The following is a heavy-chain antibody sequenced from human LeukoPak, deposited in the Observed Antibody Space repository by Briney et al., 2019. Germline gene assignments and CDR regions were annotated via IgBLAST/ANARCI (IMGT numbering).Heavy chain of an antibody. J-gene: IGHJ4*02. V-gene: IGHV5-51*01. CDR2: IYPGDSDT. D-gene: IGHD5-12*01. CDR3: ARRVDIVATIPAYYFDY. CDR1: GCSFTSYW. Sequence: AESLKFSCKGSGCSFTSYWIGWVRQMPRKGLEWMGIIYPGDSDTRYSPSFQGQVTISADKSISTAYLQWSSLNASATAMYYCARRVDIVATIPAYYFDYWGQGTLVTVSS.